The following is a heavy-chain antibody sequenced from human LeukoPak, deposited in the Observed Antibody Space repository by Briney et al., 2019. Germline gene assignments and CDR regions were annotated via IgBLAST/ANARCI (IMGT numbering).Heavy chain of an antibody. D-gene: IGHD6-13*01. CDR2: ISSDGSST. CDR1: GFTFSSYW. CDR3: ARGGSSWSAFDI. V-gene: IGHV3-74*01. Sequence: HPGGSLRLSCAASGFTFSSYWMHWVRQAPGKGLVWVSRISSDGSSTTYADSVKVRFTISRGNAKNTLYLQMNSLRAEDTAVYYCARGGSSWSAFDIWGQGTMVTVSS. J-gene: IGHJ3*02.